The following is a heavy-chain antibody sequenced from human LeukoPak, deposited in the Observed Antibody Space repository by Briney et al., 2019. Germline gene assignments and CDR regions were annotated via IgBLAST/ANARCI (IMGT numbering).Heavy chain of an antibody. D-gene: IGHD1-26*01. J-gene: IGHJ4*02. CDR1: GDSMCTYS. Sequence: SETLSLTCTVSGDSMCTYSWRWIRKTPGQGLGWVGYIYNSGSTNYNPSLKSRVTISVNTPQNQFSLQLSSLTAADTPVYYAVRDMTGRAIVGAATWGQGTLVTVSS. CDR3: VRDMTGRAIVGAAT. CDR2: IYNSGST. V-gene: IGHV4-59*12.